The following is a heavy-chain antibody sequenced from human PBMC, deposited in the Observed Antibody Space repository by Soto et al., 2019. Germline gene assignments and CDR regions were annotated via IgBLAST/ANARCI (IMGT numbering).Heavy chain of an antibody. CDR3: ATVRGIYFDFSTAYFQA. J-gene: IGHJ5*02. Sequence: GESLKISCEASGYTFTDNRIAWVRQMPGKGLEWMGKIFPADSDAKYRPSLQGQVTFSVDKSINTAYLQWSNLKASDTAIYYCATVRGIYFDFSTAYFQAWGQGTPVTVSS. CDR2: IFPADSDA. D-gene: IGHD3-9*01. CDR1: GYTFTDNR. V-gene: IGHV5-51*01.